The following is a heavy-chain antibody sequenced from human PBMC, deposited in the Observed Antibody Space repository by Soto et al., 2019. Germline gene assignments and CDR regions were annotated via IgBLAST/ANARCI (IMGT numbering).Heavy chain of an antibody. J-gene: IGHJ4*02. CDR2: ISGSGGST. CDR1: GFTFSSYA. Sequence: GGSLRLSCAASGFTFSSYAMSWVRQAPGKGLEWVSAISGSGGSTYYADSVKGRFTISRDNSKNTLYLQMNSLRAEDTAVYYCAKDHRITIFGVVNEIYYWSQGTLVTVSS. V-gene: IGHV3-23*01. CDR3: AKDHRITIFGVVNEIYY. D-gene: IGHD3-3*01.